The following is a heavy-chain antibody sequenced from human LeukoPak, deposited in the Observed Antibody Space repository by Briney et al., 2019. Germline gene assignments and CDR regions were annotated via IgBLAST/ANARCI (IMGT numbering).Heavy chain of an antibody. CDR3: ARDGYSYGLLEEYYYYYYMDV. Sequence: GASVKVSCKASGGTFSSYAISWVRQAPGQGLEWMGGIIPIFGTANYAQKFQGRVTITADKSTSTAYMELSSLRSEDTAVYYCARDGYSYGLLEEYYYYYYMDVWGKGTTVTVSS. V-gene: IGHV1-69*06. CDR1: GGTFSSYA. J-gene: IGHJ6*03. D-gene: IGHD5-18*01. CDR2: IIPIFGTA.